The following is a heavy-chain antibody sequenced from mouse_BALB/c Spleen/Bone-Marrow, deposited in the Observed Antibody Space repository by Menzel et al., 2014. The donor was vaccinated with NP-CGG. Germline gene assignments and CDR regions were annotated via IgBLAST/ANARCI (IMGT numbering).Heavy chain of an antibody. CDR1: GSSLTSYG. Sequence: VQGVESGPGLVAPSQSLSITCTVSGSSLTSYGVHWVRQPPGKGLEWLGVIWADGSTNYNSALMSRLSISKDNSKNQVFLKMNSLQTDDTAMYYCARTARATTGFAYWGQGTLVTVSA. D-gene: IGHD3-2*01. CDR3: ARTARATTGFAY. J-gene: IGHJ3*01. V-gene: IGHV2-9*02. CDR2: IWADGST.